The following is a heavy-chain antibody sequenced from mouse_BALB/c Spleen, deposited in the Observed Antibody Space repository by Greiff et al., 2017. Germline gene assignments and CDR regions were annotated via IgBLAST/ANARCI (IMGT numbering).Heavy chain of an antibody. D-gene: IGHD2-1*01. CDR1: GYTFTSYW. J-gene: IGHJ3*01. V-gene: IGHV1-69*02. CDR2: IYPSDSYT. Sequence: QVQLQQPGAELVRPGASVKLSCKASGYTFTSYWINWVKQRPGQGLEWIGNIYPSDSYTNYNQKFKDKATLTVDKSSSTAYMQLSSPTSEDSAVYYCTRSGRGNAWFAYWGQGTLVTVSA. CDR3: TRSGRGNAWFAY.